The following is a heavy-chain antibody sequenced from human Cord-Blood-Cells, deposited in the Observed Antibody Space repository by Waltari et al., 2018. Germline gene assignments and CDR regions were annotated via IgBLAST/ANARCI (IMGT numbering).Heavy chain of an antibody. V-gene: IGHV4-34*01. Sequence: QVQRQQWAAGLLQPSEPLSLAAAVYGCAFGCYSWTWVRLPPCTGLEWIGEINHSGSTNYNPSLKSRVTISVDTSRNQFSLKLSSVTAADTAVYYCARQRSDFWSGYFPYYFDYWGQGTLVTVSS. CDR2: INHSGST. J-gene: IGHJ4*02. D-gene: IGHD3-3*01. CDR1: GCAFGCYS. CDR3: ARQRSDFWSGYFPYYFDY.